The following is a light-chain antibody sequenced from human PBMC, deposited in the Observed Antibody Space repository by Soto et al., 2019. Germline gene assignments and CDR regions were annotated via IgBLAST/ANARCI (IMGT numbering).Light chain of an antibody. CDR1: SSDVGGYNY. J-gene: IGLJ3*02. Sequence: QSALTQPASVSGSPGQSITISCTGTSSDVGGYNYVSWYQQHPGTAPKLMIYEVSNRPSGVSDRFSGSRSGNTASLTISGRQAEEESVYYCISYTSSGTWVFGGGTKLTVL. CDR3: ISYTSSGTWV. V-gene: IGLV2-14*01. CDR2: EVS.